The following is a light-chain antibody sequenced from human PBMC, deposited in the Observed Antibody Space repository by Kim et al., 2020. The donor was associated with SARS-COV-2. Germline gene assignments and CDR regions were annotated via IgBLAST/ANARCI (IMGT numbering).Light chain of an antibody. V-gene: IGLV1-47*01. CDR2: RNN. CDR1: SSNIGSNY. CDR3: AAWDDSLSGYV. J-gene: IGLJ1*01. Sequence: GERVTISCSGRSSNIGSNYVYWYQQLPAAAPKLLIYRNNQRPSGVPDRFSGSKSGTSASLAISGLRSEDEADYYCAAWDDSLSGYVFGTGTKVTVL.